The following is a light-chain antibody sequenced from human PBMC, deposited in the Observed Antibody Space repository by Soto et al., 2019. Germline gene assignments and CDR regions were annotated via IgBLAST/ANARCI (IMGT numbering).Light chain of an antibody. J-gene: IGLJ1*01. CDR3: QSYDGSLSGSV. CDR1: SSNIGAGYD. CDR2: GNS. V-gene: IGLV1-40*01. Sequence: QSALTQPPSVSGAPGQRLTISCTGSSSNIGAGYDVHWYQQLPGTAPKLLIYGNSNRPSGVPDRFSGSKSGTSASLAIIGLQAEDVADYYCQSYDGSLSGSVLGTGTRVTVL.